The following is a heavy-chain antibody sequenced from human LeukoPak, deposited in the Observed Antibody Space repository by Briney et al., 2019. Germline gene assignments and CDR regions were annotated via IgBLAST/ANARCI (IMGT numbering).Heavy chain of an antibody. D-gene: IGHD6-19*01. V-gene: IGHV4-4*09. CDR2: IYNGVPT. Sequence: SETLSLTCTTSGAPISRFYWSWVRQPPGKGLEWIGNIYNGVPTFFNPSLKSRVTLSVDTSRTQFSLQLASVTAADTAVYYCVQTTGWPGFDYWGQGILVTVSS. CDR1: GAPISRFY. CDR3: VQTTGWPGFDY. J-gene: IGHJ4*02.